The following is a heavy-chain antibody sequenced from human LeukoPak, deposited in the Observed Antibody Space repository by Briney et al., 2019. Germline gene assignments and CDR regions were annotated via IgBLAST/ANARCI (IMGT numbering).Heavy chain of an antibody. CDR1: GYTFTSYY. V-gene: IGHV1-46*01. CDR3: AREGCTNGVCYTGYYYYGMDV. D-gene: IGHD2-8*01. J-gene: IGHJ6*02. Sequence: ASVKVSCKASGYTFTSYYMHWVRQAPGQGLEWMGIINPSGGSTNYAQKFQGRVTMTRDTSTSTVYMELSSLRSEDTAVYYCAREGCTNGVCYTGYYYYGMDVWGQGTTVTVSS. CDR2: INPSGGST.